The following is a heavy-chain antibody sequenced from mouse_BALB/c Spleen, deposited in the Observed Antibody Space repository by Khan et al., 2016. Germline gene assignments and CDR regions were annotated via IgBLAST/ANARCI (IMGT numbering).Heavy chain of an antibody. CDR3: ARKSTMITDYYSLDY. D-gene: IGHD2-4*01. CDR2: INTYTGEP. V-gene: IGHV9-3-1*01. Sequence: QIQLVQSGPELKKPGDTVKISCKASGYTFTNYGMNWVKQAPGKGLKWMGWINTYTGEPTYADDFKGRFAFSLETSASTAHLQINNLKNEDTATYFCARKSTMITDYYSLDYWGQGTSVTVSS. CDR1: GYTFTNYG. J-gene: IGHJ4*01.